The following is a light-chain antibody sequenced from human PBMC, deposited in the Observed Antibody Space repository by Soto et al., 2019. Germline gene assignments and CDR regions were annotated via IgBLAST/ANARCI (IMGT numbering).Light chain of an antibody. CDR1: SXXVGSYNL. CDR3: CSYAGSSNGVV. V-gene: IGLV2-23*01. J-gene: IGLJ2*01. Sequence: QSALTQPASVSGXXXXSITXXXXXTSXXVGSYNLVSWYQQHPGKAPKLMIYEGSKRPSGVSNRFSGSKSGNTASLTISGLQAEDEADYYCCSYAGSSNGVVFGGGTKLTVL. CDR2: EGS.